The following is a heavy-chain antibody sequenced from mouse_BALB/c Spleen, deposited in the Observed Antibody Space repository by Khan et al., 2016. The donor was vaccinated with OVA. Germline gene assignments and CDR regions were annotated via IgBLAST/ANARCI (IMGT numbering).Heavy chain of an antibody. V-gene: IGHV9-3-1*01. Sequence: QIQLVQSGPELKKPGETVKISCKASGYTFTNYGMNWVKQAPGKGLKWMGWINTYTGEPTYADDFKGRFAFSLETSASTAYLQISNLKNEDTATYFCARVGYSGTMDYWGQGTSVTVSS. CDR3: ARVGYSGTMDY. D-gene: IGHD2-14*01. CDR2: INTYTGEP. CDR1: GYTFTNYG. J-gene: IGHJ4*01.